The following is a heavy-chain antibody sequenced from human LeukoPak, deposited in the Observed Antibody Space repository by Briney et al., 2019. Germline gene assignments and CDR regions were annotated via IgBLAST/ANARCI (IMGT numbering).Heavy chain of an antibody. CDR2: ISAYNGNT. J-gene: IGHJ4*02. D-gene: IGHD3-9*01. CDR3: AREPPSPYYDILTGYYPFDY. V-gene: IGHV1-18*04. CDR1: GYTFTSYG. Sequence: ASVKVSCKASGYTFTSYGISWVRQAPGQGLEWMGWISAYNGNTNYVQKLQGRVTMTTDTSTSTAYMELRSLRSDDTAVYYCAREPPSPYYDILTGYYPFDYWGQGTLVTVSS.